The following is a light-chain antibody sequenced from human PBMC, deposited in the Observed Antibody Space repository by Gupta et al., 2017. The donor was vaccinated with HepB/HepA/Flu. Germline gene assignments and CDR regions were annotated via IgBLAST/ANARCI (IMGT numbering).Light chain of an antibody. J-gene: IGKJ2*01. CDR3: QQRSNWPYT. Sequence: EIVLTQSPATLSLSPGERATLSCRASQSVSSYLAWYQQKPGQAPRLLIYDASNRATGIPARFSGSGSGTDFTLTISSLEPEDFAVDYCQQRSNWPYTCGQGTKLEIK. CDR1: QSVSSY. V-gene: IGKV3-11*01. CDR2: DAS.